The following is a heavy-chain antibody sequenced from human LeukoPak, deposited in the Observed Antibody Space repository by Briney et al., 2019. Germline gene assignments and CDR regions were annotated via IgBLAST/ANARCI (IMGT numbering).Heavy chain of an antibody. CDR1: GYSISSGYY. CDR3: ARRVFPDYFDY. J-gene: IGHJ4*02. D-gene: IGHD6-13*01. Sequence: SETLSLTCAVSGYSISSGYYWGWIRQPPGKGLEWIGSIYHSGSTYHNPSLKSRVTISVDTSKDQFSLKLSSVTAADTAIYYCARRVFPDYFDYWGQGTLVTVSS. CDR2: IYHSGST. V-gene: IGHV4-38-2*01.